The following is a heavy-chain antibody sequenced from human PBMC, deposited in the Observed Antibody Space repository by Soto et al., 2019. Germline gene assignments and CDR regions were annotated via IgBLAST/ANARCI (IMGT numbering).Heavy chain of an antibody. V-gene: IGHV4-34*01. CDR2: INHSGST. CDR3: ARRTEYSSSWPRFDP. J-gene: IGHJ5*02. D-gene: IGHD6-13*01. Sequence: PSETLSLTCAVYGGSFSGYYWSWIRQPPGKGLEWIGEINHSGSTNYNPSLKSRVTISVDTSKNQFSLKLSSVTAADTAVYYCARRTEYSSSWPRFDPWGQGTLVTVSS. CDR1: GGSFSGYY.